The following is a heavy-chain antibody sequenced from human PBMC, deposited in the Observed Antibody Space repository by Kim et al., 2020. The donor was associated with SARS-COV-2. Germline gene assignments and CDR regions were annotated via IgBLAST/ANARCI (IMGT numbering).Heavy chain of an antibody. V-gene: IGHV1-2*02. CDR1: GYTFTGYY. J-gene: IGHJ6*03. CDR2: INPNSGGT. Sequence: ASVKVSCKASGYTFTGYYMHWVRQAPGQGLEWMGWINPNSGGTNYAQKFQGRVTMTRDTSISTAYMELSRLRSDDTAVYYCARDHYDFWSGYYYYYYYYMDVWGKGTTVTVSS. D-gene: IGHD3-3*01. CDR3: ARDHYDFWSGYYYYYYYYMDV.